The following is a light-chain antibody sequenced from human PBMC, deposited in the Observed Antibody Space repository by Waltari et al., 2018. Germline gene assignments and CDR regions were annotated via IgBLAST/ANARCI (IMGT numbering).Light chain of an antibody. CDR3: NSYTGSSSWV. Sequence: QSALTQPTSVSGSPLKSTTIPCPVTDRAVVFYNYVSWYQHYPGKVPQLLIYDVSDRPSGVSSRFSGSKSGNTASLTISGLQADDEADYYCNSYTGSSSWVFGGGTKLTVL. J-gene: IGLJ3*02. CDR1: DRAVVFYNY. V-gene: IGLV2-14*03. CDR2: DVS.